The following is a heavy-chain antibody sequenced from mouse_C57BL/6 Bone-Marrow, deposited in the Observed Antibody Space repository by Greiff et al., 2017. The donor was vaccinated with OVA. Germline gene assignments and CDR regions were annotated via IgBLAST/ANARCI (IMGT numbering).Heavy chain of an antibody. D-gene: IGHD1-1*01. V-gene: IGHV14-4*01. CDR2: IDPANGDT. CDR1: GFNIKDDY. Sequence: EVQLQQSGAELVRPGASVKLSCTASGFNIKDDYMHWVKQRPEQGLEWIGWIDPANGDTEYASKFQGKATITADTSSNTAYLQLSSLTSEDTAVYYCTTDYYGSRGYAMDYWGQGTSVTVSS. CDR3: TTDYYGSRGYAMDY. J-gene: IGHJ4*01.